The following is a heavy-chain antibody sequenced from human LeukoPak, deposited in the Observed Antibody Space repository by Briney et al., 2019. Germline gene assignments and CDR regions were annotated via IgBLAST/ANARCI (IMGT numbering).Heavy chain of an antibody. CDR3: ARGRYQPH. CDR2: IDQDGGET. J-gene: IGHJ6*02. V-gene: IGHV3-7*01. D-gene: IGHD2-2*01. Sequence: PGGSLRLSCAASGFIFSSYWMTWVRQAPGKGLEWVANIDQDGGETHYVDSVKGRFTISRDNALSLQMNSLRAEDTAVYYCARGRYQPHWGQGTTVTVSS. CDR1: GFIFSSYW.